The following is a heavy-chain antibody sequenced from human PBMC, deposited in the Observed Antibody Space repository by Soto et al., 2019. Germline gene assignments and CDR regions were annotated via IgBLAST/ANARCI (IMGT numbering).Heavy chain of an antibody. J-gene: IGHJ4*02. CDR1: GFTFSNYG. D-gene: IGHD3-10*01. CDR2: IWYDGSNK. Sequence: QMQLVESGGGVVQPGRSLRLSCAASGFTFSNYGMHWVRQAPGKGLEWVAIIWYDGSNKYYADSVKGRFTISRDNSKNTEYLQMNSLRAEDTAMYFCAAGEPLNYRGQGTLVTVSS. V-gene: IGHV3-33*01. CDR3: AAGEPLNY.